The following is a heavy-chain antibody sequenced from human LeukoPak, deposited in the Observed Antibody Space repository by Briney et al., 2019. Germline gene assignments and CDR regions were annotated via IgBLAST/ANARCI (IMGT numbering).Heavy chain of an antibody. CDR2: ISSSSSYI. D-gene: IGHD1-26*01. CDR1: GFTFSSYS. CDR3: AKDSGGWELLSSVDV. J-gene: IGHJ6*04. V-gene: IGHV3-21*04. Sequence: GGSLRLSCAASGFTFSSYSMNWVRQAPGKGLEWVSSISSSSSYIYYADSVKGRFTISRDNAKNTLYLQMNSLRAEDTAVYYCAKDSGGWELLSSVDVWGKGTTVTVSS.